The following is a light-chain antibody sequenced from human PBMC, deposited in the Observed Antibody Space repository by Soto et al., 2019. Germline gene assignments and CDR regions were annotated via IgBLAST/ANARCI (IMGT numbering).Light chain of an antibody. CDR2: GAS. Sequence: VFTQSPGTLSLSPGDRDTLSCRASQRVSARYLAWYHQKPGQAPRLLIFGASDRATGIPDRFSGSGSGTDFTLTIDRLEPEDFAMYYCQQYSDSPPTFGQGTKVDIK. V-gene: IGKV3-20*01. J-gene: IGKJ1*01. CDR3: QQYSDSPPT. CDR1: QRVSARY.